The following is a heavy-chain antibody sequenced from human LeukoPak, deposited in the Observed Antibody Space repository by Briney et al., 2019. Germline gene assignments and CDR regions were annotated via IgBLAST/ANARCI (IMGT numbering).Heavy chain of an antibody. J-gene: IGHJ4*02. V-gene: IGHV3-33*01. CDR3: ARSHPGTTVDAY. D-gene: IGHD6-19*01. CDR2: IWYDGSNK. Sequence: GGSLRLSCAASGFTFRSYGMHWVRQAPGKGLEWVAIIWYDGSNKYYRESVEGRFTVSRDNSKNTLYLQMDSLRAEDTAVYYCARSHPGTTVDAYWGQGTLVTVSS. CDR1: GFTFRSYG.